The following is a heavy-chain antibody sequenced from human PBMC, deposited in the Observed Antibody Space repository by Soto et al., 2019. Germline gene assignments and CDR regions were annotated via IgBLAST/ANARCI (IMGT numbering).Heavy chain of an antibody. J-gene: IGHJ5*02. V-gene: IGHV1-18*01. D-gene: IGHD5-12*01. CDR1: GYTFTSYG. Sequence: QVQLVQSGAEVKKPGASVKVSCKASGYTFTSYGISWVRQAPGQGLERMGWISAYNGNTNYAQKLQGRVTMTTDTSTRTAYMELRSLRSDDTAVYYCARVGRWLQPRGVGWFDPLGQGTLVTVSS. CDR3: ARVGRWLQPRGVGWFDP. CDR2: ISAYNGNT.